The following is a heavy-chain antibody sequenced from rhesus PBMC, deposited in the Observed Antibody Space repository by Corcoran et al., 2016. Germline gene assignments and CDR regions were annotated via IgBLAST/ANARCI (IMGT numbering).Heavy chain of an antibody. V-gene: IGHV4-106*01. D-gene: IGHD6-13*01. CDR1: GGSISDDYY. J-gene: IGHJ1*01. CDR3: ARVGGIAAGHAEYFEF. Sequence: QVQLQESGPGLVKPSETLSLTCAVSGGSISDDYYWSWIRQPPGMGLEWIGYIYGSGRGTNYNTSLKNRVTISIDTSKNQFSLKLSSVTAADPAVYYCARVGGIAAGHAEYFEFWGQGALVTVSS. CDR2: IYGSGRGT.